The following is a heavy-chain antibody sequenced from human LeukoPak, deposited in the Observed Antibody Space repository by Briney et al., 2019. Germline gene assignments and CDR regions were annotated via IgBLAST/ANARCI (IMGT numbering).Heavy chain of an antibody. D-gene: IGHD3-9*01. Sequence: GGSLRLSCAVSGFTFSSYDMSWVRQAPGKGLEWVSGISGSGGSTYYADSVKGRFTISRDTSKNALYLQMNSLRVEDTAVYYCAKVGQNYDILTYYFDYWGQGILVTVSS. J-gene: IGHJ4*02. V-gene: IGHV3-23*01. CDR2: ISGSGGST. CDR1: GFTFSSYD. CDR3: AKVGQNYDILTYYFDY.